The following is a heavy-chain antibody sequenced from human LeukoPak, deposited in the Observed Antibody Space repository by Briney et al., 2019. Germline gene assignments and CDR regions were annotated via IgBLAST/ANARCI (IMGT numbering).Heavy chain of an antibody. D-gene: IGHD1-26*01. CDR1: GLTFFGYS. V-gene: IGHV3-9*01. Sequence: ALRLSFAGSGLTFFGYSIHGGRAAPGEGLGWGSGISWNSGSIGYADSVKGRFTTSRDNAKNSLYLQMNSLRAEDTALYYCAKDGGSYNLYAFNIWGQGTMVTVSS. CDR3: AKDGGSYNLYAFNI. J-gene: IGHJ3*02. CDR2: ISWNSGSI.